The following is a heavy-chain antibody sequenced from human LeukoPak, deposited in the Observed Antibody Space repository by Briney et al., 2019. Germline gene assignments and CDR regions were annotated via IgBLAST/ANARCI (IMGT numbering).Heavy chain of an antibody. J-gene: IGHJ3*02. CDR2: INAGNGNT. CDR1: GYTFTSYA. D-gene: IGHD3-3*01. CDR3: ARDLPYYDFWSPIMRGGAFDI. V-gene: IGHV1-3*01. Sequence: GASVKVSCKASGYTFTSYAMHWVRQAPGQRLEWMGWINAGNGNTKYSQKFQGRVTITRDTSASTAYMELSSLRSEDTAVYYCARDLPYYDFWSPIMRGGAFDIWGQGTMVTVSS.